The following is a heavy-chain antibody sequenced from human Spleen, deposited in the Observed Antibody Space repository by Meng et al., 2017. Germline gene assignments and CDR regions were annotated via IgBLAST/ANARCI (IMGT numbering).Heavy chain of an antibody. V-gene: IGHV1-3*01. CDR3: GRLGYCTTTSCYSDY. CDR2: INAGNGNT. D-gene: IGHD2-2*01. CDR1: GYSFTSYA. J-gene: IGHJ4*02. Sequence: GQLWQSGSRVKKPVASVKVSCKASGYSFTSYAMHWVRQAPGQRLEWMGWINAGNGNTKYSQKFQGRVTITRDTSARTAHLELSSLSSEDTAVYYCGRLGYCTTTSCYSDYWGQGTLVTVSS.